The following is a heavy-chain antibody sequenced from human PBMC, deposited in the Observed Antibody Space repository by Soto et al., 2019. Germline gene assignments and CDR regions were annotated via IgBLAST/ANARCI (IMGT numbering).Heavy chain of an antibody. J-gene: IGHJ6*02. CDR2: IIPVFRST. CDR1: GGTFSDYA. D-gene: IGHD6-13*01. Sequence: QVQLVQSGAEVKKPGSSVKVSCKTSGGTFSDYALSWVRQAPGQGLEWMGGIIPVFRSTTYAQKFQGRVTITADESTSTAYMELSSLKSEDTAIYYCARALYTTAGTVDYFYGMGVWGQGTTVTDSS. V-gene: IGHV1-69*01. CDR3: ARALYTTAGTVDYFYGMGV.